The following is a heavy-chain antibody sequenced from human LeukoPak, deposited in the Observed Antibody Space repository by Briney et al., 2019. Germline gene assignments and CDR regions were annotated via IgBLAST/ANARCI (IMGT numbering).Heavy chain of an antibody. CDR3: ARVGDLYDILTEYYYYGMDV. Sequence: ASVKVSCKASGYTFSSYGINWVRQATGQGLEWMGWMNPNSGNTGYAQKFQGRVTMTRNTSISTAYMELSSLRSEDTAVYYCARVGDLYDILTEYYYYGMDVWGQGTTVTVSS. J-gene: IGHJ6*02. CDR2: MNPNSGNT. D-gene: IGHD3-9*01. CDR1: GYTFSSYG. V-gene: IGHV1-8*01.